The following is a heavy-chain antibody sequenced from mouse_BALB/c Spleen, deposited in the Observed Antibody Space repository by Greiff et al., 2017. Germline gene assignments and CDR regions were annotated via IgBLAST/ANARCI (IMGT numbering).Heavy chain of an antibody. CDR3: ARNCVLQYPGPFDY. J-gene: IGHJ2*01. CDR2: IWSGGST. CDR1: GFSLTSYG. V-gene: IGHV2-4-1*01. Sequence: VMLVESGPGLVQPSQSLSITCTVSGFSLTSYGVHWVRQSPGKGLEWLGVIWSGGSTDYNAAFISRLSISKDNSKSQVFFKMNSLQADDTAIYYCARNCVLQYPGPFDYWGQGTTLTVSS. D-gene: IGHD1-1*01.